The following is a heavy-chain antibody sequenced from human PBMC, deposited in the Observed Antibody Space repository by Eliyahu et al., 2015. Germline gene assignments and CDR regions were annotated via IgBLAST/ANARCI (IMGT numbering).Heavy chain of an antibody. Sequence: QVQLQESGPGLVKPSETLPLTCTVSGASINTYYWSWIRQPPGKGLEWIGYIYYSGSTNYNPSLKSRATISVDTSKNQFSLKLSSVTAADTAVYYCARDSSGWYGAIDYWGQGTLVTVSS. V-gene: IGHV4-59*01. CDR2: IYYSGST. CDR1: GASINTYY. CDR3: ARDSSGWYGAIDY. D-gene: IGHD6-19*01. J-gene: IGHJ4*02.